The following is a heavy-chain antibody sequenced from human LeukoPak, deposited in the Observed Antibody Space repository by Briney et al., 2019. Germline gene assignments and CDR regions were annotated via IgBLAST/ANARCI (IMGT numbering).Heavy chain of an antibody. J-gene: IGHJ4*02. V-gene: IGHV3-7*03. D-gene: IGHD1-7*01. CDR3: VKGRYNWNYGGVFDY. CDR1: GFTFNRYW. CDR2: IKQDGSAK. Sequence: GGSLRLSCAASGFTFNRYWMSWVRQAPGKELQWVANIKQDGSAKYYVDSVKGRFTISRDNAKNSLYLQMNSPRAEDTAVYYCVKGRYNWNYGGVFDYWGQGTLVIVSS.